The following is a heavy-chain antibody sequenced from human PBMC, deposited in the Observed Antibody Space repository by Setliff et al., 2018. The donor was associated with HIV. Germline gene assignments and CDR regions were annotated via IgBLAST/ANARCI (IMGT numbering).Heavy chain of an antibody. D-gene: IGHD3-3*01. CDR1: GGSFTGYY. Sequence: SETLSLTCAVYGGSFTGYYWSWIRQPPGKGLEWIGEIDNSGSTNYNPSLKSRVTISLDTSKNQFSLKLSSVTAADTAVYYCAREGARITIFGVVTALWYFDLWGRGTLVTVSS. CDR3: AREGARITIFGVVTALWYFDL. CDR2: IDNSGST. J-gene: IGHJ2*01. V-gene: IGHV4-34*01.